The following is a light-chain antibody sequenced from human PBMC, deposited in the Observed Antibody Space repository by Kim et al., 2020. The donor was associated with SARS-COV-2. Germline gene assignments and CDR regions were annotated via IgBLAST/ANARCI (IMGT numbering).Light chain of an antibody. CDR3: QQYDNLPYT. CDR2: AAS. V-gene: IGKV1-33*01. CDR1: QDIDNS. Sequence: SATLGDRVTITCRASQDIDNSLNWYQQKPGKAPNVLIYAASNLETVVPSRFSGSGSGTDFTFTISSLQPEDIATYYCQQYDNLPYTFGQGTKLEI. J-gene: IGKJ2*01.